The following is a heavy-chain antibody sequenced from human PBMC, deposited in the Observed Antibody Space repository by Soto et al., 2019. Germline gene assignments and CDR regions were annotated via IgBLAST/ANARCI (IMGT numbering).Heavy chain of an antibody. CDR2: IYPGDSDT. V-gene: IGHV5-51*01. Sequence: GESLKISCKGSGYSFTSYWIGWVRQMPGKGLGWMGIIYPGDSDTRYSPSFQGQVTISADKSISTAYLQWSSLKASDTAMYYCARQTQVVHYYYYMDVWGKGTTVTVSS. CDR1: GYSFTSYW. CDR3: ARQTQVVHYYYYMDV. J-gene: IGHJ6*03. D-gene: IGHD2-2*01.